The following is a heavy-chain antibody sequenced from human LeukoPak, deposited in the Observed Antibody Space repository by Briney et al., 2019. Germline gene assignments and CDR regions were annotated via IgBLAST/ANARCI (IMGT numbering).Heavy chain of an antibody. V-gene: IGHV1-69*05. CDR1: GGTFSSYA. D-gene: IGHD1-14*01. J-gene: IGHJ4*02. CDR2: IIPIFGTA. CDR3: ARDSRSRGAPGNYFDY. Sequence: SVKVSSKASGGTFSSYAISWVRQAPGQGLEWMGRIIPIFGTANYAQKFQGRVTITTDESTSTAYMELSSLRSEDTAVYYCARDSRSRGAPGNYFDYWGQGTLVTVSS.